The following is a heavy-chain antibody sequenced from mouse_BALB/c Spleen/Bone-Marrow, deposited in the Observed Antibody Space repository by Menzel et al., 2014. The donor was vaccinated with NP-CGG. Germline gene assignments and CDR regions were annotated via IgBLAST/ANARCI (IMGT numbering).Heavy chain of an antibody. V-gene: IGHV1S41*01. Sequence: DLVKPGASVKLSCKASGYTLTSYWINWIKQRPGQGLEWIGRIAPGSGSTYYNEMFKGKATLTVDTSSSTAYIQLSSLSSEDSAVDFCARFPIGYGNYGAIDYWGQGTSVTVSS. J-gene: IGHJ4*01. CDR2: IAPGSGST. D-gene: IGHD2-1*01. CDR1: GYTLTSYW. CDR3: ARFPIGYGNYGAIDY.